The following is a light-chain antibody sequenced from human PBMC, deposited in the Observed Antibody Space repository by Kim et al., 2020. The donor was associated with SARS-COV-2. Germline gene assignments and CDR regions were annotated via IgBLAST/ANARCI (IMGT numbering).Light chain of an antibody. V-gene: IGLV2-14*03. CDR3: CSYTTSSTLL. Sequence: GQSITISSTGTGGDVGAFSYVSSYQNRPGKAPKVIFYDVNERPSVVSDRFSGSKSGNTASLTISGLQADEEADYYCCSYTTSSTLLFGEGTQLTVL. CDR1: GGDVGAFSY. J-gene: IGLJ3*02. CDR2: DVN.